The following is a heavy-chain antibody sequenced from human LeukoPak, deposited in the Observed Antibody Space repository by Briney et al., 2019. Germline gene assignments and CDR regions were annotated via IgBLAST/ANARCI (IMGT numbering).Heavy chain of an antibody. J-gene: IGHJ4*02. D-gene: IGHD2-15*01. CDR3: ARAFSSVAAYDY. CDR2: INHSGST. Sequence: PSETLSLTCAVYGGSFSGYYWSWIRQPPGKGLEWIGEINHSGSTNYNPSLKSRVTISVDTSKNQFSLKLSSVTAADTAVYYCARAFSSVAAYDYWGQGTLVTVSS. V-gene: IGHV4-34*01. CDR1: GGSFSGYY.